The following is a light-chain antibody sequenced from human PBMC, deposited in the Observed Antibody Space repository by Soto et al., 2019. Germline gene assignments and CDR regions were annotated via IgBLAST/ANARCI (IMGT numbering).Light chain of an antibody. J-gene: IGKJ4*01. V-gene: IGKV3-20*01. CDR3: QQYGSSPPLT. CDR2: GAS. CDR1: QSVSSSY. Sequence: EIVLTQSPGTLSLSPGERATLSCRASQSVSSSYLAWYQQKPGQAPRLLIYGASSRATGIPDRFSGSGSGTDLTLTISRLAPEDFAVYYCQQYGSSPPLTFGGGTKVEIK.